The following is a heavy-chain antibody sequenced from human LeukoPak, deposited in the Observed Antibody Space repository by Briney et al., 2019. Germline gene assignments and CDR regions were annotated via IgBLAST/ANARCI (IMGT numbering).Heavy chain of an antibody. J-gene: IGHJ6*03. V-gene: IGHV3-7*01. Sequence: GGSLRLSCAASGFTFSSYWMSWVRQAPGKGLEWVANIKQDGSEKYYVDSVKGRFTISRDNAKNSMYLQMNSLRAEDTAVYYCARDGATFSGYDWYYYMDVWGKGTTVTVSS. CDR2: IKQDGSEK. CDR1: GFTFSSYW. CDR3: ARDGATFSGYDWYYYMDV. D-gene: IGHD5-12*01.